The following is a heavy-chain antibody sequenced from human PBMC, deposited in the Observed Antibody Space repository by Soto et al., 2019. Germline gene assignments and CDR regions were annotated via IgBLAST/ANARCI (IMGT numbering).Heavy chain of an antibody. CDR2: IYYSGST. D-gene: IGHD4-17*01. V-gene: IGHV4-59*01. Sequence: SETLSLTCTVSGGCIRGEDWGWIRQPPGKGLEWIGYIYYSGSTNYNPSLKSRVTISVDTSKNHFSLKLSSVTATDTAVYYCARAYGDYVFDFWGQGTLVTVSS. CDR3: ARAYGDYVFDF. J-gene: IGHJ4*02. CDR1: GGCIRGED.